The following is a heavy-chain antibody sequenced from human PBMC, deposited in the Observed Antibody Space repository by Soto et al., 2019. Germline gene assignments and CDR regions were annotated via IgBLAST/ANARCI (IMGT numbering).Heavy chain of an antibody. CDR2: VHHSWGS. D-gene: IGHD3-10*01. CDR3: ARQGFGPLHGLVDV. V-gene: IGHV4-59*08. CDR1: GGSISSYY. J-gene: IGHJ6*02. Sequence: QVQLQESGPGLVKPSETLSLSCTVSGGSISSYYWSWFRQSTGKRMEWIGYVHHSWGSSYNPSLGSRVAITLGESKSQFPLKVTSVTATDTAVYYCARQGFGPLHGLVDVWGQWTTVTVSS.